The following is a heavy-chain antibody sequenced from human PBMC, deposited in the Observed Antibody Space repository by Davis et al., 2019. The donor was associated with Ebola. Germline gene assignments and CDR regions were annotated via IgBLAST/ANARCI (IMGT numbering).Heavy chain of an antibody. D-gene: IGHD1-7*01. J-gene: IGHJ4*02. V-gene: IGHV3-11*06. Sequence: GESLKISCAASGFPFSDYYMSWIRQAPGKGLEWVSFISSSSNYIYYADSVKGRFTISRDNGGNSLFLQMNSLRAEDSAMYYCTRGNWNYPNWGQGTLVTVSS. CDR2: ISSSSNYI. CDR1: GFPFSDYY. CDR3: TRGNWNYPN.